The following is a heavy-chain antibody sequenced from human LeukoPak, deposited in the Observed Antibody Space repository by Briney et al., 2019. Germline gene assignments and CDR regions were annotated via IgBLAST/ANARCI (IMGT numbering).Heavy chain of an antibody. D-gene: IGHD5-18*01. J-gene: IGHJ4*02. V-gene: IGHV3-20*04. Sequence: GGSLGLSCAASGFTFDDYGMSWVRQAPGKGLEWVSGINWNGGSTGYADSVKGRFTISRDNAKNSLYLQMNSLRAEDTALYYCARANRYSYGHYFDYWGQGTLVTVSS. CDR3: ARANRYSYGHYFDY. CDR2: INWNGGST. CDR1: GFTFDDYG.